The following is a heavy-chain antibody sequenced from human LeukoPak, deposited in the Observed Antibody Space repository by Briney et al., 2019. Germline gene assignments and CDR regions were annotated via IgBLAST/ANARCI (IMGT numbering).Heavy chain of an antibody. CDR1: GFTVSSNY. D-gene: IGHD2-2*01. CDR3: ARLPRYCSSTSCISVDY. J-gene: IGHJ4*02. Sequence: PGGSLRLSCAASGFTVSSNYMSWVRQAPGKGLEWVSVIYSGGSTYYADSVKGRFTISRDNSKNTLYLQMNSLRAEDTAVYYCARLPRYCSSTSCISVDYWGQGTLVTVSS. CDR2: IYSGGST. V-gene: IGHV3-66*02.